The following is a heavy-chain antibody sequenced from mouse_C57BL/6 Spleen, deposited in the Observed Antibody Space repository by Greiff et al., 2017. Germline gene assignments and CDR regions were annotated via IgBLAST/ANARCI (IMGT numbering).Heavy chain of an antibody. CDR1: GYTFTSYW. D-gene: IGHD1-1*01. J-gene: IGHJ2*01. CDR2: IHPNSSST. Sequence: QVQLQQPGAELVKPGASVKLSCKASGYTFTSYWMHWVKQRPGQGLEWIGMIHPNSSSTNYNEKFKSKATLTVDKSSSTAYMQLSSLTSEDSAVYYCARDTTVVVDYWGQGTTLTVSS. CDR3: ARDTTVVVDY. V-gene: IGHV1-64*01.